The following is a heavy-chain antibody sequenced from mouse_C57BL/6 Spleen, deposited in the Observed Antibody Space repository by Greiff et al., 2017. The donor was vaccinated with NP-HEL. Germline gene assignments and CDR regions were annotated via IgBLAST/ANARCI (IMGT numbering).Heavy chain of an antibody. CDR3: AREYPHYGSSSLEY. CDR2: IYPGSGST. V-gene: IGHV1-55*01. D-gene: IGHD1-1*01. J-gene: IGHJ2*01. CDR1: GYTFTSYW. Sequence: VQLQQPGAELVKPGASVKMSCKASGYTFTSYWITWVKQRPGQGLEWIGDIYPGSGSTNYNEKFKSKATLTVDTSSSTAYMQLSSLTSEDSAVYNCAREYPHYGSSSLEYGGQGTTLTVSS.